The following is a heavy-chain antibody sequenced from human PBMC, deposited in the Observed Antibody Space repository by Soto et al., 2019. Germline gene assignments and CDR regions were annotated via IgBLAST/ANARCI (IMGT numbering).Heavy chain of an antibody. D-gene: IGHD5-18*01. J-gene: IGHJ4*02. CDR3: ASHTGGYNYRLDY. Sequence: QVQLVQSGAEVKKPGSSVKVSCQASGGTSISYAISWVRQAPGQGLEWMGGIIPIFGIPNYAKKFQGRVTITADESTSTGYMDMGSRSSEDTAVFYCASHTGGYNYRLDYWGQGTLVAVSS. V-gene: IGHV1-69*12. CDR1: GGTSISYA. CDR2: IIPIFGIP.